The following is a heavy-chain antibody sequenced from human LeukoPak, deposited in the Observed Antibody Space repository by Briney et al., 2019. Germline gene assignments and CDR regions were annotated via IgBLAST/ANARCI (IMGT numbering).Heavy chain of an antibody. CDR3: EALPRVPTPDVFDI. Sequence: GGSLRLSCAASGFTFDDYAMHWVRQAPGKGLEWVSLISGDGGSTYYADSVKGRFTISRDNSKNSLYLQMNSLRTEDTALYSCEALPRVPTPDVFDIWGKGKMVPVS. CDR1: GFTFDDYA. V-gene: IGHV3-43*02. CDR2: ISGDGGST. D-gene: IGHD2-15*01. J-gene: IGHJ3*02.